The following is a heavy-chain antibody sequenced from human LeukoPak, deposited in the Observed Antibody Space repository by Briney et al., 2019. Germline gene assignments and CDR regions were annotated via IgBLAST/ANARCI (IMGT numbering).Heavy chain of an antibody. J-gene: IGHJ6*02. CDR3: AKRKGDRWLETTGPMDV. D-gene: IGHD1-7*01. V-gene: IGHV3-30*18. CDR1: GFTFSSYG. CDR2: ISYDGSNK. Sequence: GRSLRLSCAASGFTFSSYGMHWVRQAPGKGLEWVAVISYDGSNKYYADSVKGRFTISRDNSKNTLYLQMNSLRAEDTAVYYCAKRKGDRWLETTGPMDVWGQGTTVTVSS.